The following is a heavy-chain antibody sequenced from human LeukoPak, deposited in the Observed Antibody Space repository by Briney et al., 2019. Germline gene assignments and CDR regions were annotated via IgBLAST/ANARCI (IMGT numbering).Heavy chain of an antibody. J-gene: IGHJ3*02. V-gene: IGHV3-21*01. Sequence: PGGSLRLSCAASGFTFSSYSMNWVRQSPGKGLEWVSSISSSSSYIYYADSVKGRFTISRDNAKNSLYLQMSSLRAEDTAVYYCARAVFGAFDIWGQGTMVTVSS. CDR1: GFTFSSYS. CDR2: ISSSSSYI. D-gene: IGHD1-14*01. CDR3: ARAVFGAFDI.